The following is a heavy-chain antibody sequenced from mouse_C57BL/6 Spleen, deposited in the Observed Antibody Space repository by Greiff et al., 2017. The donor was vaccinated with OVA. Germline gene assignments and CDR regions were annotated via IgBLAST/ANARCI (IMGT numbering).Heavy chain of an antibody. D-gene: IGHD3-2*02. J-gene: IGHJ1*03. Sequence: EVMLVESGGGLVKPGGSLKLSCAASGFTFSSYAMSWVRQTPEKRLEWVATISDGGSYTYYPDNVKGRFTISRDNAKNNLYLQMSHLKSEDTAMYYCARQLRLRYFDVWGTGTTVTVSS. CDR3: ARQLRLRYFDV. CDR1: GFTFSSYA. CDR2: ISDGGSYT. V-gene: IGHV5-4*03.